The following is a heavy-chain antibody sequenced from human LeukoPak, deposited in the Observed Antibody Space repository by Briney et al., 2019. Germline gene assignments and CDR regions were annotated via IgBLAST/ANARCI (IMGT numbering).Heavy chain of an antibody. CDR1: GFTFSSYE. Sequence: PGGSLRLSCAASGFTFSSYEMNWVRQAPGKGLEWVSYISSSGSTIYYADSVKGRFTISRDNAKNSLYLQMNSLRAEDTAVFYCATGGPGPSFYGRQLYYFDYWGQGTLVTVSS. CDR3: ATGGPGPSFYGRQLYYFDY. D-gene: IGHD2-15*01. V-gene: IGHV3-48*03. CDR2: ISSSGSTI. J-gene: IGHJ4*02.